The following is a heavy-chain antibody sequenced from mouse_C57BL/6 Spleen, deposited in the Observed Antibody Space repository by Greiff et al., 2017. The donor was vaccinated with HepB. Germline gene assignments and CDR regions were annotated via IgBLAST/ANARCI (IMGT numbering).Heavy chain of an antibody. J-gene: IGHJ3*01. Sequence: VQLQQSGAELAKPGASVKLSCKASGYTFTSYWMHWVKQRPGQGLEVIGYINPSSGYTKYNQKFKDKATLNADKSSSTAYMQLSSLTYEDSAVYYCARLGGLAWFAYWGQGTLVTVSA. CDR3: ARLGGLAWFAY. V-gene: IGHV1-7*01. CDR2: INPSSGYT. CDR1: GYTFTSYW.